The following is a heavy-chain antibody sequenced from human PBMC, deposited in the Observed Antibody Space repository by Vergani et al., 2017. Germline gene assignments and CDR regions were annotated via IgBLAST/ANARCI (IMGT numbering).Heavy chain of an antibody. CDR1: GFSFTTYA. J-gene: IGHJ4*02. Sequence: SGGSLRLSCAASGFSFTTYAMSWVRQAPGKGLEWVSSIKNTGDSTHYADSVKGRFTISRDNSKNTLYLQMNSLRVEDTAVYYCGRGSDNYNWGQGTLVTVSS. CDR3: GRGSDNYN. V-gene: IGHV3-23*01. D-gene: IGHD5-24*01. CDR2: IKNTGDST.